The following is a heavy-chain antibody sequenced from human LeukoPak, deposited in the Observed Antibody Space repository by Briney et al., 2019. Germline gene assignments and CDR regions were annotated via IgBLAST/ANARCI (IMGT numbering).Heavy chain of an antibody. Sequence: ASVKVSCKASGYGFTIYGISWVRQAPGQGLEWMGWISAYNGNTHYAQELQGRVTMTTDTSTSTASMELRSLTSDDTAVYYCARVFGDYWSGYNFGWFDPWGQGTLVTVSS. V-gene: IGHV1-18*01. CDR2: ISAYNGNT. J-gene: IGHJ5*02. CDR3: ARVFGDYWSGYNFGWFDP. D-gene: IGHD3-3*01. CDR1: GYGFTIYG.